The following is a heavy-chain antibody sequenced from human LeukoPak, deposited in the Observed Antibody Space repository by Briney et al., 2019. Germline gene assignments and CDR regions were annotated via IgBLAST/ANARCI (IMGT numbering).Heavy chain of an antibody. CDR3: ARDAEYYYDSSGYYYYYGMDV. J-gene: IGHJ6*02. V-gene: IGHV1-18*01. CDR2: ISAYNGNK. D-gene: IGHD3-22*01. Sequence: ASVKVSCKASGYTFTSYGISWVRQAPGQGLEWMGWISAYNGNKNYAQKLQGRVTMTTDTSTSTAYMELRSLRSDDTAVYYCARDAEYYYDSSGYYYYYGMDVWGQGTTVTVSS. CDR1: GYTFTSYG.